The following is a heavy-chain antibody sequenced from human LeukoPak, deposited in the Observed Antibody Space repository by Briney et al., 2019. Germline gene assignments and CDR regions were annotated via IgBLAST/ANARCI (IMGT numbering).Heavy chain of an antibody. CDR3: ARGKGRIAAAGTGNWFDP. V-gene: IGHV4-30-4*08. CDR2: IYYSGST. Sequence: LRLSCAASGFTFSSYAMSWVRQAPGKGLEWIGYIYYSGSTYYNPSLKSRVTISVDTSKNQFSLKLSSVTAADTAVYYCARGKGRIAAAGTGNWFDPWGQGTLVTVSS. D-gene: IGHD6-13*01. CDR1: GFTFSSYA. J-gene: IGHJ5*02.